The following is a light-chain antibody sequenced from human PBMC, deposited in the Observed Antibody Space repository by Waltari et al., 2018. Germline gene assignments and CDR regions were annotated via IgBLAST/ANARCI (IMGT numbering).Light chain of an antibody. CDR1: QSISNY. CDR2: TTS. CDR3: QQSYSTPRT. J-gene: IGKJ3*01. Sequence: DIQMTQSPSSLSASVGDRATITCRASQSISNYLNWYQQKPGKAPKLLIYTTSNLQSGVPSRFSGSGSGTDFTLTITSLQPEDFATYYCQQSYSTPRTFGPGTTVDIK. V-gene: IGKV1-39*01.